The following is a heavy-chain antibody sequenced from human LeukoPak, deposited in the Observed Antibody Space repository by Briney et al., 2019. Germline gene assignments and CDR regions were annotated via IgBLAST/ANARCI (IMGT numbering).Heavy chain of an antibody. D-gene: IGHD1-26*01. CDR2: INTNTGNP. CDR3: ARASTPKVGATIYYFDY. CDR1: GYTFTSYV. V-gene: IGHV7-4-1*02. J-gene: IGHJ4*02. Sequence: ASVKISCKASGYTFTSYVLNWVRQAPGQGLECMGWINTNTGNPTYAQGFTGRFVFSLDTSVSTAYLQISSLKAEDTALYFCARASTPKVGATIYYFDYWGQGTLVTVSS.